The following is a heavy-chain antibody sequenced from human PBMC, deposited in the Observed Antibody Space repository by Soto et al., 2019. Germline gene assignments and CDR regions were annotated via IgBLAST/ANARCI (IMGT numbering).Heavy chain of an antibody. CDR1: GYTFTGYY. V-gene: IGHV1-2*02. Sequence: ASVKVSCKASGYTFTGYYMHWVRQAPGQGLEWMGWINPNSGGTNYAQKFQGRVTMTRDTSISTAYMELSRLRSDDTAVYYCARGTGSIFGVVISGWFDPWGQGTLVTAPQ. D-gene: IGHD3-3*01. CDR2: INPNSGGT. J-gene: IGHJ5*02. CDR3: ARGTGSIFGVVISGWFDP.